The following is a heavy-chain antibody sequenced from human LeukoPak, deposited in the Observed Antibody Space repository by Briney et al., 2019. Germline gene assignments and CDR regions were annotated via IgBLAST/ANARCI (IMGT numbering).Heavy chain of an antibody. Sequence: GGSLRLSCAASGFTFSSYAMSWVRQAPGKGLEWVSAIRGSAGNTYYADSVKGRFTISRDNSKNTLYLQMNSLRAEDTALYYCAKDGGNYYDFWSGYGSWGQGTLVTVSS. D-gene: IGHD3-3*01. CDR2: IRGSAGNT. V-gene: IGHV3-23*01. J-gene: IGHJ5*02. CDR3: AKDGGNYYDFWSGYGS. CDR1: GFTFSSYA.